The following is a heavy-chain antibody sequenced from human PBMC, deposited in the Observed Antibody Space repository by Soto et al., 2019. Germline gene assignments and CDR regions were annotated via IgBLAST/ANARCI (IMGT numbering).Heavy chain of an antibody. CDR1: GGSISSGDYS. CDR2: IYFGGST. V-gene: IGHV4-30-2*01. D-gene: IGHD3-10*01. CDR3: ARVRREFDTSGPVDY. J-gene: IGHJ4*02. Sequence: QLQLQESGSGLVKPSQTLSLTCAVSGGSISSGDYSWNWIRQPPGKGLEWIGYIYFGGSTYYNPSVQSRVTMSVDRSRNQSSLKLNSVTAADTAVYYCARVRREFDTSGPVDYWGQGTLVTVSS.